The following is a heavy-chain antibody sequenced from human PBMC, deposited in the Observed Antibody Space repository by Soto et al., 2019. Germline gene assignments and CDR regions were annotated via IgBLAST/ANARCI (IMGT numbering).Heavy chain of an antibody. CDR3: ARVDCSSTSCYYYYYYMDV. CDR1: GYTFTSYG. Sequence: QVQLVQSGAEVKKPGASVKVSCKASGYTFTSYGISWVRQAPGQGLECMGWISAYNGNTNYAQKLQGRVTMTTDTSTSTAYMELRSLRSDDTAVYYCARVDCSSTSCYYYYYYMDVWGKGTTVTVSS. V-gene: IGHV1-18*01. CDR2: ISAYNGNT. J-gene: IGHJ6*03. D-gene: IGHD2-2*01.